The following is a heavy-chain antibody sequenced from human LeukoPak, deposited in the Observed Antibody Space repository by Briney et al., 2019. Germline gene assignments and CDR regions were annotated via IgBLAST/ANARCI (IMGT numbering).Heavy chain of an antibody. CDR3: ARRVAAAGIDY. V-gene: IGHV4-34*01. J-gene: IGHJ4*02. CDR1: GGSFSGYY. D-gene: IGHD6-13*01. Sequence: SETLSLTCAVYGGSFSGYYWSWIRQPPGKELEWIGEINHSGSTNYNPSLKSRVTISVDTSKNQFSLKLSSVTAADTAVYYCARRVAAAGIDYWGQGTLVTVSS. CDR2: INHSGST.